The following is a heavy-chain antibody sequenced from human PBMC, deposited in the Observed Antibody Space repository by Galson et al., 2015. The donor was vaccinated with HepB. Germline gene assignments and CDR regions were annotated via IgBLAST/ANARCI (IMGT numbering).Heavy chain of an antibody. V-gene: IGHV5-51*01. J-gene: IGHJ5*02. Sequence: QSGAEVKEPGESLKISCKGSGFSFTNYWIGWVRQMPGKGLEYMGVIYPSDSDAKYSPSFQGQVTISADRSINTAYLQWSSLEASDTAMYYCASGYDYGDYVPSPWGQGTLVTVSS. D-gene: IGHD4-17*01. CDR3: ASGYDYGDYVPSP. CDR2: IYPSDSDA. CDR1: GFSFTNYW.